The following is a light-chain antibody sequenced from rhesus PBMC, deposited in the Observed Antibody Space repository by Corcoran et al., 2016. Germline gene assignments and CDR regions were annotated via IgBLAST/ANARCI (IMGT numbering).Light chain of an antibody. J-gene: IGKJ3*01. CDR2: YAS. CDR1: QDISNN. Sequence: DIQMTQSPSSLSASVGDSVTITCRANQDISNNLAWYQQKPGKFPNLLIYYASPLQTVVPSRFIGGGSGTDFNRTISSLQPEDLATYYCQQGYGAPFTFGPGTKLDIK. V-gene: IGKV1S15*01. CDR3: QQGYGAPFT.